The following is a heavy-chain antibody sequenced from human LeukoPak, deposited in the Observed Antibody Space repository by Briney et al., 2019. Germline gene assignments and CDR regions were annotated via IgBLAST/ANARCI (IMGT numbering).Heavy chain of an antibody. Sequence: ASVKVSCKASGYTFTGYYMHWVRQAPGQGLQWMGWINPNSGGTNYAQKFQGRVTMTRDTSISTAYMELSRLRSDDTAVYYCAREGDGSDNAFDIWGQGTMVTVSS. V-gene: IGHV1-2*02. J-gene: IGHJ3*02. CDR1: GYTFTGYY. D-gene: IGHD5-12*01. CDR3: AREGDGSDNAFDI. CDR2: INPNSGGT.